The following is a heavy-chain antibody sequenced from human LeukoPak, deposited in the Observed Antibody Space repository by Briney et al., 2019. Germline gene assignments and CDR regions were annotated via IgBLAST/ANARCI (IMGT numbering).Heavy chain of an antibody. J-gene: IGHJ4*02. V-gene: IGHV3-33*01. D-gene: IGHD3-22*01. CDR3: ARGGDSSGYYQNFDY. CDR1: GFTFSSYV. CDR2: IWYDGSNK. Sequence: GRSLRLSCAASGFTFSSYVMHWVRQAPGKGLEWVAVIWYDGSNKYYADSVKGRFTISRDNSKNTLYLQMNSLRAEDTAMYYCARGGDSSGYYQNFDYWGQGTLVTVSS.